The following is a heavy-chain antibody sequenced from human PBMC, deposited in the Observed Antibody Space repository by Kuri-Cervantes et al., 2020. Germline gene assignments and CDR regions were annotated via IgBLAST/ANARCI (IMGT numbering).Heavy chain of an antibody. Sequence: ASVKVSCKASGYTFTTYGINWVRQAPGQGLEWMGWISAYNGDANYAQKFQGRVTMTTDTSSSTAYMELRSLTSDDTAVYYCARAVGYCSTISCYEGVWFDPWGQGTLVTVSS. CDR3: ARAVGYCSTISCYEGVWFDP. V-gene: IGHV1-18*01. J-gene: IGHJ5*02. CDR1: GYTFTTYG. CDR2: ISAYNGDA. D-gene: IGHD2-2*01.